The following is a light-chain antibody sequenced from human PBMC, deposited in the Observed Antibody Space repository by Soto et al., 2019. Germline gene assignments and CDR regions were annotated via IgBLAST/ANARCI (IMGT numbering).Light chain of an antibody. J-gene: IGKJ5*01. CDR2: DAS. CDR3: QQRSNWIT. CDR1: QSVSSH. V-gene: IGKV3-11*01. Sequence: EIVLTQSPGTLSLSPGERATVSCRASQSVSSHLAWYQQKRGQAPRLLIYDASSRASGIPTRFSGSGSGTDFTLTISSLEPEDFAVYYCQQRSNWITFGQGTRLEI.